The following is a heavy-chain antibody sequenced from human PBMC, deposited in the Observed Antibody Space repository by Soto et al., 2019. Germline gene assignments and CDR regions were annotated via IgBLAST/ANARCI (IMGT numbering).Heavy chain of an antibody. CDR1: GYTFTGYY. J-gene: IGHJ2*01. V-gene: IGHV1-2*02. D-gene: IGHD3-16*02. Sequence: QVQLVQSGAEVKKPGASVKVSCKASGYTFTGYYMHWVRQAPGQGPEWMGWINPNSGGTNYAQKSQGRVTMTRDTSISTAYMELSRLRSDDTAVYYCARGGRLRLGELSSDWYFDLWGRGTLVTVSS. CDR3: ARGGRLRLGELSSDWYFDL. CDR2: INPNSGGT.